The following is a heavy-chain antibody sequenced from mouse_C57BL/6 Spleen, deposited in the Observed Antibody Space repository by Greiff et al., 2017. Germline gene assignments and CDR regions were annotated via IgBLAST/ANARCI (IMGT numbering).Heavy chain of an antibody. CDR3: ARVPYYGSSPDAMDY. CDR2: ISSGSSTI. CDR1: GFTFTDYG. D-gene: IGHD1-1*01. V-gene: IGHV5-17*01. Sequence: EVQLLQSGGGLVKPGGSLKLSCAASGFTFTDYGMHWVRQAPEKGLEWVAYISSGSSTIYYADTVKGRFTISRDNTKNTLFLQMTSLRSEDTAMYYCARVPYYGSSPDAMDYWGQGTSVTVSS. J-gene: IGHJ4*01.